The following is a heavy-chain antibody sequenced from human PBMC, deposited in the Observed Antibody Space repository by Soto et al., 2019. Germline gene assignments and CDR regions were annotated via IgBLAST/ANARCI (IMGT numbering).Heavy chain of an antibody. CDR2: ARNRAGSYTT. CDR3: SNSPVGKIGSG. Sequence: EVQLVESGGGLAQPGGSLRLSCVGSGFSFSDHHMDWVRQAPGKGLEWVGRARNRAGSYTTEYAASVKGRFTISRDDSKNSRYVQINSLKTEDTAVYYCSNSPVGKIGSGWGQGTLVTVSS. D-gene: IGHD6-13*01. V-gene: IGHV3-72*01. J-gene: IGHJ4*02. CDR1: GFSFSDHH.